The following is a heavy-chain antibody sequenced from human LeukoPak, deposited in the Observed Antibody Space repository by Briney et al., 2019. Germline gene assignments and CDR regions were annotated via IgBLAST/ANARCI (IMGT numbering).Heavy chain of an antibody. Sequence: GGSLRLSCAASGFTFTSYGMSWVRQAPGKGLEWVSAISGSGGRTYYADSVKGRFIISRDNSRNTLFLQMSSLRAEDTAVYYCAKATPGSGDYWGQGTLVTVSS. CDR2: ISGSGGRT. CDR1: GFTFTSYG. CDR3: AKATPGSGDY. D-gene: IGHD3-10*01. J-gene: IGHJ4*02. V-gene: IGHV3-23*01.